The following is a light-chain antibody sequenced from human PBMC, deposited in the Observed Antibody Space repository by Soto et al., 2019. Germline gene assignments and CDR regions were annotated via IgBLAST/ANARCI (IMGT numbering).Light chain of an antibody. CDR2: GAS. Sequence: EIVLTQSPGTLSLSPGERATLSCRASQSVSSSSYLAWYQQKPGQAPRLLIYGASSRATGIPDRFSGSGSGTDFTLTISRLEPEDFAVYYCHQYASSPSYTFGQGTKLEIK. J-gene: IGKJ2*01. CDR1: QSVSSSSY. CDR3: HQYASSPSYT. V-gene: IGKV3-20*01.